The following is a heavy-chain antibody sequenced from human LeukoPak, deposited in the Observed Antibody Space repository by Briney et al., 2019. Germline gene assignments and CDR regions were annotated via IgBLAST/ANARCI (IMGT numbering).Heavy chain of an antibody. D-gene: IGHD2-21*01. J-gene: IGHJ4*02. CDR3: AKDEEYQLLTNFFDY. CDR1: GFTFDSYG. CDR2: IRYDGSIN. Sequence: PGGSLRLSCAASGFTFDSYGMHWVRQAPGKGLEWVAFIRYDGSINYYADSVKGRFTTSRDNSKNTLYLLMNSLRAEDTAVYYCAKDEEYQLLTNFFDYWGQGTLVTVSS. V-gene: IGHV3-30*02.